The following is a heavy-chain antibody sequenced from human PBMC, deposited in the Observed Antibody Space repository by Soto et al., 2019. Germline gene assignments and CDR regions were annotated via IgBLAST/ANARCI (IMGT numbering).Heavy chain of an antibody. Sequence: PGGSLRLSCTASGFTFGDYAMSWVRQAPGKGLEWVGVIRSKAYGGTTEYAASVKGRFTISRDDSKSIAYLQMNSLKTEDTAVYYCTREEDIVVVPAAYNYYYGMDVWGQGTTVTVSS. CDR2: IRSKAYGGTT. D-gene: IGHD2-2*01. J-gene: IGHJ6*02. CDR1: GFTFGDYA. CDR3: TREEDIVVVPAAYNYYYGMDV. V-gene: IGHV3-49*04.